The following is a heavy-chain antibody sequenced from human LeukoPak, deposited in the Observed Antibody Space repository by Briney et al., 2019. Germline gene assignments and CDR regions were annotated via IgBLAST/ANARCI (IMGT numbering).Heavy chain of an antibody. CDR3: ARVLHKRNYDSSVYYGY. CDR1: GFTFSSYS. Sequence: GGSLRLSCAASGFTFSSYSMNWVRQAPGKGLEWVSYISSSSTTIYYADSVKGRFTISRDNAKNLLYLQMNSLRAEDTAVYYCARVLHKRNYDSSVYYGYWGQGTLVTVSS. CDR2: ISSSSTTI. J-gene: IGHJ4*02. V-gene: IGHV3-48*01. D-gene: IGHD3-22*01.